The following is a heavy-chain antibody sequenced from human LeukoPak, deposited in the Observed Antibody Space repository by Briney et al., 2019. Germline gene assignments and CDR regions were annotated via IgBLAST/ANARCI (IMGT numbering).Heavy chain of an antibody. V-gene: IGHV3-48*03. CDR3: ATVLWGGQFDY. Sequence: GGSLRLSFAASGFPFSGYEMTWVRQAPGKGLEWVSYIGSRGTTIYYADSVEGRFTISRDNAKSSLYLQMNSLRGEDTAVYYCATVLWGGQFDYWGQGTLVTVSS. CDR1: GFPFSGYE. CDR2: IGSRGTTI. D-gene: IGHD2-21*01. J-gene: IGHJ4*02.